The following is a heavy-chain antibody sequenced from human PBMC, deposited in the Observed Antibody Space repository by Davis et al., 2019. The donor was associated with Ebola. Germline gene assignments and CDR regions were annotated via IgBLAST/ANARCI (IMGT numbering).Heavy chain of an antibody. V-gene: IGHV3-9*01. CDR2: ISWNSGSI. J-gene: IGHJ6*02. CDR1: GFTFDDYA. Sequence: SLKISCAASGFTFDDYAMHWVRQAPGKGLEWVSGISWNSGSIGYADSVKGRFTISRDSAKNSLYLQMNSLRAEDTALYYCAKDIHYYYGMDVWGQGTTVTVSS. CDR3: AKDIHYYYGMDV.